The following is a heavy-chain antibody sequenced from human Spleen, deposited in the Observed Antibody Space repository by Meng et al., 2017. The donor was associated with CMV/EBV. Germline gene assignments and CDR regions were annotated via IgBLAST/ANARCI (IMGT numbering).Heavy chain of an antibody. CDR3: ARVWAGWGWGLNYFYGMDV. D-gene: IGHD7-27*01. V-gene: IGHV4-34*01. Sequence: SETLSLTCAVYGGSFSGYYWSWIRQPPGKGLEWIGEINHSGSTNYNPSLKSRVTISVDTSKNQFSLRLSSATAADTAVYYCARVWAGWGWGLNYFYGMDVWGQGATVTVSS. CDR1: GGSFSGYY. J-gene: IGHJ6*02. CDR2: INHSGST.